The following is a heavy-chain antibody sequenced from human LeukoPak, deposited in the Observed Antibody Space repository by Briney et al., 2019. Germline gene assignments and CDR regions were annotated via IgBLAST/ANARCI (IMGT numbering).Heavy chain of an antibody. J-gene: IGHJ4*02. CDR3: AKDGVEPNSNNRFGFWVH. D-gene: IGHD2-2*01. CDR2: IKQGSSEK. CDR1: GFTFSSYW. Sequence: QPGGSLRLSCAGSGFTFSSYWMSWVRQAPGKGLEWVANIKQGSSEKYYVDSVKGRFTISRDDAKNSLYLQMNSLRAEDTAVYFCAKDGVEPNSNNRFGFWVHWGQGALVTVSS. V-gene: IGHV3-7*01.